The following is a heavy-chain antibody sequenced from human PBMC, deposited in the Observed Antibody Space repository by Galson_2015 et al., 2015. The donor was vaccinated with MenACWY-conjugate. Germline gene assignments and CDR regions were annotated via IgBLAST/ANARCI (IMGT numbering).Heavy chain of an antibody. Sequence: SCKVSGYTLTELSMHWVRQAPGKGLEWVSAISGSGGSTYYADSVKGRFTISRDNSKNTLYLQMNSLRAEDTAVYYCARESGSWYYYDSSGYPTPTQFDYWGQGTLVTVSS. CDR3: ARESGSWYYYDSSGYPTPTQFDY. D-gene: IGHD3-22*01. CDR1: GYTLTELS. V-gene: IGHV3-23*01. CDR2: ISGSGGST. J-gene: IGHJ4*02.